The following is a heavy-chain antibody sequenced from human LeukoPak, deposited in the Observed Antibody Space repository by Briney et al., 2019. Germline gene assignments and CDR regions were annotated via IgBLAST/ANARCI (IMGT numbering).Heavy chain of an antibody. Sequence: SETLSLTCAVYGGSFSGYYWSWIRQPPGKGLEWIGEINHSGSTNYNPSLKRRVTISVDTSKNQFAVKLSSVTAADTAVYYCARARPKMWYSSSRGSNDYWGQGTLVTVSS. J-gene: IGHJ4*02. CDR1: GGSFSGYY. V-gene: IGHV4-34*01. CDR2: INHSGST. D-gene: IGHD6-13*01. CDR3: ARARPKMWYSSSRGSNDY.